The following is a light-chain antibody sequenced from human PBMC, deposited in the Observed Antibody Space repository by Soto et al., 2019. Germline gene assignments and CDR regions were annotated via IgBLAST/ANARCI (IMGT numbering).Light chain of an antibody. CDR1: QNISGSY. CDR2: GAS. V-gene: IGKV3-20*01. CDR3: QQYGTSIT. Sequence: EIVLTQSPGTLSLTPGERATLSCGASQNISGSYLAWYQQKPGKAPRLLIYGASSRATDIPDRFSGSGSGADFTLTFIRLEPEDFAVYYCQQYGTSITFGQGTRLEIK. J-gene: IGKJ5*01.